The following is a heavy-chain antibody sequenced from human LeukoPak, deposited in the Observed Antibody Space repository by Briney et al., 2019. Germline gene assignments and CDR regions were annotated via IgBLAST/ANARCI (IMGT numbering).Heavy chain of an antibody. CDR1: GGTFSSYA. CDR2: IIPIFGTA. Sequence: PVKVSCKASGGTFSSYAISWVRQAPGQGLEWMGGIIPIFGTANYAQKFQGRVTITTDESTSTAYMELSSLRSEDTAVYYCARDLLGYCSSTSCFGTFDPWGQGTLVTVSS. V-gene: IGHV1-69*05. J-gene: IGHJ5*02. CDR3: ARDLLGYCSSTSCFGTFDP. D-gene: IGHD2-2*01.